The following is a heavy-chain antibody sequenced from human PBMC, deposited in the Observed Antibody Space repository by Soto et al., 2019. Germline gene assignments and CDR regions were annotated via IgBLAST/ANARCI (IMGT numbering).Heavy chain of an antibody. D-gene: IGHD2-15*01. J-gene: IGHJ6*02. Sequence: EVQLVESGGGSVQPGGSLRLSCTASGFTFSDYDMHWVRQGSGKGLERTSTIGAARDPYYTGSVKGRFTISRENARNSMFLQMYGVPVGDTGIDYWARAYSGRLPRRADYYYALDVWGQGTMVTVSS. CDR1: GFTFSDYD. CDR2: IGAARDP. V-gene: IGHV3-13*05. CDR3: ARAYSGRLPRRADYYYALDV.